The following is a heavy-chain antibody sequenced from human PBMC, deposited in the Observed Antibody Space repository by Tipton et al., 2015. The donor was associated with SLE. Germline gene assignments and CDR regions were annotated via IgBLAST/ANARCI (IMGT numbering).Heavy chain of an antibody. D-gene: IGHD3-3*01. CDR3: AKGAFWSGFAEYFHP. CDR2: IWNDGGKQ. V-gene: IGHV3-33*03. Sequence: SLRLSCAASGFTFSTYGMYWVRQAPGKGLEWVAIIWNDGGKQNYADSEGRFTISRDNSRNTLYLQMNSLRVEDTAVYYCAKGAFWSGFAEYFHPWGQGTLVTVSS. CDR1: GFTFSTYG. J-gene: IGHJ1*01.